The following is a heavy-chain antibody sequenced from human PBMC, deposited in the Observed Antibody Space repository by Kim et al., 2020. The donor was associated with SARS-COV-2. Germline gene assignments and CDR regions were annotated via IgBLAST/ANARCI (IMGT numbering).Heavy chain of an antibody. CDR1: GFTFSSYA. Sequence: GGSLRLSCAASGFTFSSYAMSWVRQAPGKGLEWVSAISGSGGSTYYADSVKGRFTISRDNSKNTLYLQMNSLRAEDTAVYYCAKDLVTVTTFILYNWFDPWGQGTLVTVSS. CDR3: AKDLVTVTTFILYNWFDP. D-gene: IGHD4-17*01. V-gene: IGHV3-23*01. J-gene: IGHJ5*02. CDR2: ISGSGGST.